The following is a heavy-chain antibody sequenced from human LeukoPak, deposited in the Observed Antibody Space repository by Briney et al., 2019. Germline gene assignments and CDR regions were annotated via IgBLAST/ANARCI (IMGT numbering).Heavy chain of an antibody. CDR2: IKGGGGDP. J-gene: IGHJ4*02. D-gene: IGHD2-21*02. V-gene: IGHV3-23*01. CDR3: AKGGHDFNPFYC. Sequence: QPGGSLRLSCAASGFTFSSYAMGWVRQAPGKGLEWVSSIKGGGGDPFYADSVRGRFTISRDNSKNTLYLHLNSLRAEDTAVYFCAKGGHDFNPFYCWGQGALVTVSS. CDR1: GFTFSSYA.